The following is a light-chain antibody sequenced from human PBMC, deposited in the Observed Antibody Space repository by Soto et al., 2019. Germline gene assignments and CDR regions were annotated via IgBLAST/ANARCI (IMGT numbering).Light chain of an antibody. CDR3: MQALQTPWT. CDR1: QTLLHSNGYNY. CDR2: LGS. V-gene: IGKV2-28*01. J-gene: IGKJ1*01. Sequence: VMSQSPLSWPVTPGEPASISCRSSQTLLHSNGYNYLDWYLQKPGQSPQLLIYLGSNRASGVPDRFSGSGSGTDFTLKISRVEAEDVGVYYCMQALQTPWTFGQGTKVDI.